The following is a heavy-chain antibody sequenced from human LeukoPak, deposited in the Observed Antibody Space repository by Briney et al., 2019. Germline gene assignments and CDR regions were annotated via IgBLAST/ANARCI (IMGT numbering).Heavy chain of an antibody. CDR1: GFTFSTYS. D-gene: IGHD2-15*01. V-gene: IGHV3-21*01. Sequence: PGGSLRLSCAASGFTFSTYSMNWVRQAPGKGLEWVSSISSSSSYIYYADSVKGRFTISRDNAKNSLYLQMNSLRAEDTAVYYCARGRYCSGGSCAVRLTTVTHWFDPWGQGTLVTVSS. J-gene: IGHJ5*02. CDR2: ISSSSSYI. CDR3: ARGRYCSGGSCAVRLTTVTHWFDP.